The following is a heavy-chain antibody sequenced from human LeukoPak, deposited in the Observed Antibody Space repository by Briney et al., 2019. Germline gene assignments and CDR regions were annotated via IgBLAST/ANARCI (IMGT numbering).Heavy chain of an antibody. D-gene: IGHD2-15*01. CDR3: AKAVGEDIVVLVAATFNWFDP. J-gene: IGHJ5*02. CDR2: IFGSGGSP. V-gene: IGHV3-23*01. CDR1: GFTFGSHA. Sequence: GGSLRLSCEASGFTFGSHAMYWVRQAPGKGLEWVAGIFGSGGSPHYADPVKGRFTISRDNSKNTLYLQMNSLRAEDTAVYYCAKAVGEDIVVLVAATFNWFDPWGQGTLVTVSS.